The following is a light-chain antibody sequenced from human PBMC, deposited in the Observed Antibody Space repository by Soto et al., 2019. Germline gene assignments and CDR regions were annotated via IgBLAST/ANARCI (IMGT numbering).Light chain of an antibody. CDR2: DAS. Sequence: EIVLTQSPGTLSLSPGERATLSCRASLSVTSTFIAWYQQKPGQAPRLLLYDASNRATGIQDRFSGSGSGTDFSLTISRLEPEDFAVYYCQQYGSSVWTFGQGTKVEIK. CDR1: LSVTSTF. J-gene: IGKJ1*01. CDR3: QQYGSSVWT. V-gene: IGKV3-20*01.